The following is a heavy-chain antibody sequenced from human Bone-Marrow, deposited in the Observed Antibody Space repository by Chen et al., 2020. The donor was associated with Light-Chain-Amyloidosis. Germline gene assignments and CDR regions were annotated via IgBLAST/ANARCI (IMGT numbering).Heavy chain of an antibody. D-gene: IGHD6-13*01. Sequence: QVQLQESGPGLVKPSETLSLTCVVSGNSITSDYYWAWIRQPPGKGPEGIGSIRHGGTTYYPPSLKTRVTISIDMSKTQFSLQLTSVTAADTAVYYCARLDASAGLNCFDRWGQGTLVTVSS. V-gene: IGHV4-38-2*01. CDR3: ARLDASAGLNCFDR. J-gene: IGHJ5*02. CDR2: IRHGGTT. CDR1: GNSITSDYY.